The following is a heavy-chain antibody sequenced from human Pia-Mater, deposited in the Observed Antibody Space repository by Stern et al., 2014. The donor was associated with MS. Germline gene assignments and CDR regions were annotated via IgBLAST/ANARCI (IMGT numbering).Heavy chain of an antibody. V-gene: IGHV4-30-4*01. Sequence: QVQLQESGPGLVKPSQTLSLTCTVSGGSISRGDYYWSWIRQPPGKGLEWIGYICYSGSTYYNPSLKSRVTISVDPSKTKFSLKLSSVTAADTAVYYCARGGEYYDSGGYSLLDYWGQGTLVTVPS. CDR3: ARGGEYYDSGGYSLLDY. CDR2: ICYSGST. J-gene: IGHJ4*02. D-gene: IGHD3-22*01. CDR1: GGSISRGDYY.